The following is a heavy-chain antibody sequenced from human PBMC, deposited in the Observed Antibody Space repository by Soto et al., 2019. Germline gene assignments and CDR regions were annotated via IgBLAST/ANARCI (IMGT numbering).Heavy chain of an antibody. V-gene: IGHV4-30-2*01. CDR1: GASITYGAYS. CDR2: INHLETT. D-gene: IGHD5-18*01. Sequence: SETLSLTCTVSGASITYGAYSWSWIRQTPGKGLEWIGYINHLETTFYNPSFESRLTLSIDRTKNQFSLNLKSMSAADRAVYYCGYVGGYSTGDYSFDLWGQGTPVTVSS. CDR3: GYVGGYSTGDYSFDL. J-gene: IGHJ4*02.